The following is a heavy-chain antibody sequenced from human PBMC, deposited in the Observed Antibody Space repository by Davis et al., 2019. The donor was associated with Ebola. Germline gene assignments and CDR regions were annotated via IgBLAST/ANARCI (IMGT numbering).Heavy chain of an antibody. CDR2: IYYSGAT. V-gene: IGHV4-34*11. CDR1: GGSFSGYY. Sequence: MPSETLSLTCAVYGGSFSGYYWSWIRQPPGKGLEWIGYIYYSGATYYNPSLRSRVTISLDKSKNQFSLNLNSVTAADTAMYYCARRSYYNGPINNWGRGTLVTVSS. CDR3: ARRSYYNGPINN. D-gene: IGHD3-10*01. J-gene: IGHJ4*02.